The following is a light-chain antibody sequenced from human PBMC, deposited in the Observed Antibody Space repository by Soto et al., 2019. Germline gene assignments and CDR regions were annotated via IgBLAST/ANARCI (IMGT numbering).Light chain of an antibody. CDR1: QSISSW. Sequence: DIPMTQSPSTLSASVGDRVTITCRASQSISSWLAWYQQKPGKAPKLLIYDASNLESGVPSRFSGSGSGTEFALTISSLQPDDFGTYYCQQYNSYSRTFGQGTKVEIK. V-gene: IGKV1-5*01. J-gene: IGKJ1*01. CDR3: QQYNSYSRT. CDR2: DAS.